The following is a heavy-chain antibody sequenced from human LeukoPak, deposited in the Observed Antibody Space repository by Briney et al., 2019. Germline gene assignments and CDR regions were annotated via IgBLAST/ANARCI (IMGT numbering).Heavy chain of an antibody. CDR2: INHSGST. CDR3: ARHPTLRYGPSYYFDY. D-gene: IGHD1-14*01. V-gene: IGHV4-34*01. Sequence: SETLSLTCAVYGGSFSGYYWSWIRQPPGKGLEWIGEINHSGSTNYNPSLKSRVTISVDTSKNQFSLKLSSVTAADTAVYYCARHPTLRYGPSYYFDYWGQGTLVTVSS. J-gene: IGHJ4*02. CDR1: GGSFSGYY.